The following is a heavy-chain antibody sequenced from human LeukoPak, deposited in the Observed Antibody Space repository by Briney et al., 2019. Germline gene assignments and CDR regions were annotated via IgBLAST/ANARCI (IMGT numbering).Heavy chain of an antibody. Sequence: PGGSLRLPCAASEFTFSSYNMNWVRQAPGKGLEWVSSISSSSTYIYYADSVKGRFTISRDNAKNSLYLQMNNLRAEDTAVYYCAREIFWSGYFSNLHFDYWGQGTLVTVSS. V-gene: IGHV3-21*01. J-gene: IGHJ4*02. CDR3: AREIFWSGYFSNLHFDY. CDR2: ISSSSTYI. CDR1: EFTFSSYN. D-gene: IGHD3-3*01.